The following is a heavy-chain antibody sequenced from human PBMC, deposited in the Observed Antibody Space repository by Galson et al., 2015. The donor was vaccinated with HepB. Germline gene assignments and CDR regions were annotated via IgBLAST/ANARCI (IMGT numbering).Heavy chain of an antibody. V-gene: IGHV5-51*01. CDR2: IYPGDSDT. J-gene: IGHJ3*02. Sequence: QSGAEVKKPRESLKISCKGSGYSFTSYWIGWVRQMPGKGLEWMGIIYPGDSDTRYSPSFQGQVTISADKSISTAYLQWSSLKASDTATYYCARPDYYDSSVYSEADAFDIWGQGTRVTVSS. D-gene: IGHD3-22*01. CDR1: GYSFTSYW. CDR3: ARPDYYDSSVYSEADAFDI.